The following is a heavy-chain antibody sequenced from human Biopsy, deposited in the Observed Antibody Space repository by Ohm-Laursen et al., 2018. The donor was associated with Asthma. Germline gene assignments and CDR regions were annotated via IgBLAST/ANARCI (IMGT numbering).Heavy chain of an antibody. CDR1: GGSISSGGYY. CDR3: ARVPHYGILTGFTLRYYYGMDV. V-gene: IGHV4-31*03. Sequence: TLSLTCTVSGGSISSGGYYWSWIRQHPGKGLEWIGYIYYSGSTYYNPSLKSRVTISVDTSKNQFSLKLSSVTAADTAVYYCARVPHYGILTGFTLRYYYGMDVWGQGTTVTVSS. J-gene: IGHJ6*02. D-gene: IGHD3-9*01. CDR2: IYYSGST.